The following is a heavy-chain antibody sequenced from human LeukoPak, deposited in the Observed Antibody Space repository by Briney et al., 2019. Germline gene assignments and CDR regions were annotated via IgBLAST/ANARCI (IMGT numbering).Heavy chain of an antibody. CDR1: GDSISSYH. CDR3: ARTPKGGAFDI. CDR2: IYYSGST. D-gene: IGHD3-16*01. V-gene: IGHV4-59*01. Sequence: PSETLSLTCTVSGDSISSYHWSWIRQPPGKGLEWIGYIYYSGSTNFNTSLKSRVTISVDTSKNQFSLKLSSVTAADTAVYYCARTPKGGAFDIWGQGTMVTVSS. J-gene: IGHJ3*02.